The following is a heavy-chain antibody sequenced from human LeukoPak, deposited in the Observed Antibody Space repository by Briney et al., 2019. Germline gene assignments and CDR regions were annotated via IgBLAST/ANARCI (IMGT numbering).Heavy chain of an antibody. D-gene: IGHD1-1*01. CDR3: ARVWNDKDNWFDP. CDR1: GGSISSYY. V-gene: IGHV4-59*01. J-gene: IGHJ5*02. Sequence: PSETLSLTCTVSGGSISSYYWSWIRQPPGKGLEWIGYIYYSGSTNYNPSLKSRVTISVDTSKNQFSLKLSSVTAADTAVYYCARVWNDKDNWFDPWGQGTLVTVSS. CDR2: IYYSGST.